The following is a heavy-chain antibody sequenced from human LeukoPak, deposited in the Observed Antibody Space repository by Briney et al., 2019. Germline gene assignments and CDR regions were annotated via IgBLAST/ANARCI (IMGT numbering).Heavy chain of an antibody. J-gene: IGHJ6*02. CDR2: INHSGST. CDR1: GGSFSGYY. Sequence: PSETLSLTCAVYGGSFSGYYWSWIRQPPGKGLEWIGEINHSGSTNYNPSLKSRVTISVDTSKNQFSLKLSSVTAADTAVYYCARYRLPIYYYGMDVWGQGTTVTVSS. V-gene: IGHV4-34*01. D-gene: IGHD2-2*01. CDR3: ARYRLPIYYYGMDV.